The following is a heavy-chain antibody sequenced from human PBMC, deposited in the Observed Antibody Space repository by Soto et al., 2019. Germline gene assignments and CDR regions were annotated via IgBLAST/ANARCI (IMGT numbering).Heavy chain of an antibody. CDR2: IYYSGST. J-gene: IGHJ3*02. Sequence: SETLSLTCTVSGGSISSSSYYWGWIRQPPGKGLEWIGSIYYSGSTYYNPSLKSRVTISVDTSKNQFSLKLSSVTAADTAVYYCARRDYGDYVLDDAFDIWGQGTMVTRLL. CDR3: ARRDYGDYVLDDAFDI. D-gene: IGHD4-17*01. V-gene: IGHV4-39*01. CDR1: GGSISSSSYY.